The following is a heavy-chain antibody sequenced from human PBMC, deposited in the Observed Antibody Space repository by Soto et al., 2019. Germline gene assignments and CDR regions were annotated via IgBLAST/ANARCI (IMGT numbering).Heavy chain of an antibody. J-gene: IGHJ6*03. CDR2: ISYDGSNK. CDR3: AKDGNYCSSTSCYALVGYYYYYMDV. Sequence: GSLRLSCAASGFTFSSYGMHWVRQAPGKGLEWVAVISYDGSNKYYADSVKGRFTISRDNSKNTLYLQMNSLRAEDTAVYYCAKDGNYCSSTSCYALVGYYYYYMDVWGKGTTVTVSS. D-gene: IGHD2-2*01. V-gene: IGHV3-30*18. CDR1: GFTFSSYG.